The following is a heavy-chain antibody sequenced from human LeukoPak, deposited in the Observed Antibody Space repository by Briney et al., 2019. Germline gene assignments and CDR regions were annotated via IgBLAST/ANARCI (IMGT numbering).Heavy chain of an antibody. D-gene: IGHD6-6*01. Sequence: GGSLRLSCAASGFTFSSYAMHWVRQAPGKGPEWVAIISYDGSNKNYGDSVKGRFTISRHNSKNTLYLQMNSLRAEDTAVYYCARVRYSSSLDYWGQGTLVTVSS. J-gene: IGHJ4*02. V-gene: IGHV3-30*03. CDR3: ARVRYSSSLDY. CDR1: GFTFSSYA. CDR2: ISYDGSNK.